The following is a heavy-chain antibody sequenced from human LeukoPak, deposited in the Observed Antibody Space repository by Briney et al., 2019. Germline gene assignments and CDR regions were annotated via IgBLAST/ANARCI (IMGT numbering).Heavy chain of an antibody. CDR1: GFTVSTYA. Sequence: PGGSLILSCTASGFTVSTYAFHWVRQAPGKGLEWVAVISYDGSNNYYADSVKGRFTISRDNSKNTLYLQMNSLRTEDTAVYYCAREYNRGFDYWGQGTLVTVSS. D-gene: IGHD1-14*01. CDR3: AREYNRGFDY. J-gene: IGHJ4*02. CDR2: ISYDGSNN. V-gene: IGHV3-30-3*01.